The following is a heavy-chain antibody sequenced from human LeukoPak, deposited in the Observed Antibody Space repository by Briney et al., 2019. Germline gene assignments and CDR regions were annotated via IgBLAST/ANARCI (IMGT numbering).Heavy chain of an antibody. Sequence: ASVKVSCKASGGTFSSYAISWVRQAPGQGLEWMGGIIPIFGTANYAQKFQGRVTITTDESTSTAYMELSSLRSEDTAVYYCARGWDRGGDCYSSGYFDYWGQGTLVTVSS. V-gene: IGHV1-69*05. CDR2: IIPIFGTA. J-gene: IGHJ4*02. D-gene: IGHD2-21*02. CDR3: ARGWDRGGDCYSSGYFDY. CDR1: GGTFSSYA.